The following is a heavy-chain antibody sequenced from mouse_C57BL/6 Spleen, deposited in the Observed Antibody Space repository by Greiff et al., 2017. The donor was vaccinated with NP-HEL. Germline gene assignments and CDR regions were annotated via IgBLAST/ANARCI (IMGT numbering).Heavy chain of an antibody. CDR3: ARRGHGGAMDY. D-gene: IGHD3-3*01. CDR1: GYTFPSYW. J-gene: IGHJ4*01. CDR2: IYPGSGSP. Sequence: VQLQQPGAELVKPGASVKMSCKASGYTFPSYWITWVKQRPGQGLEWIGDIYPGSGSPNYNERLRSKATLTVDTSSSTAYMQLSSLTSEDSAVYYCARRGHGGAMDYWGQGTSVTVSS. V-gene: IGHV1-55*01.